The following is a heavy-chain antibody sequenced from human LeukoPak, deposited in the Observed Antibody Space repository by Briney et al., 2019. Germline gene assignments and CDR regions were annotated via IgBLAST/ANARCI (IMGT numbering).Heavy chain of an antibody. CDR1: GYTFTSYD. CDR3: ARGGKYCSSTSCYMAVLLGYYYYYMDV. CDR2: MNPNSGNT. Sequence: ASVKVSCKASGYTFTSYDINWVRQATGQGLEWMGWMNPNSGNTGYAQKFQGRVTMTRNTSISTAYMELSSLRSEDTAVYYCARGGKYCSSTSCYMAVLLGYYYYYMDVWGKGTTVTISS. D-gene: IGHD2-2*02. V-gene: IGHV1-8*01. J-gene: IGHJ6*03.